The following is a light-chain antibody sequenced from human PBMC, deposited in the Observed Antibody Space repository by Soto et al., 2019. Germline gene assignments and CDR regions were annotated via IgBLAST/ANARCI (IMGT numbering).Light chain of an antibody. Sequence: QLVLTQSPSASASLGASVKLTCTLSSGHSNYAIAWHQQQPEKGPRYLMKLNSDGSHRKGDGIPDRFSGSSSGAERYLTISRLQSEDEADYYCQTWGTGIRVFGTGTKLTVL. J-gene: IGLJ1*01. CDR3: QTWGTGIRV. CDR2: LNSDGSH. V-gene: IGLV4-69*01. CDR1: SGHSNYA.